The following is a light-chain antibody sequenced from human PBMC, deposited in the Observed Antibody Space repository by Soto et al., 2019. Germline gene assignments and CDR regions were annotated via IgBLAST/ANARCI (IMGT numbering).Light chain of an antibody. Sequence: DIHMTHSPSTLSASVGDRVTITCRASESIRSWLAWYQQKPGKAPKLLIYDASSLESGVPSRFSGSGSGTEFSLTISSLQPDDFAYYYCQQYKSYPWTFGQGTKVDIK. CDR2: DAS. CDR1: ESIRSW. CDR3: QQYKSYPWT. J-gene: IGKJ1*01. V-gene: IGKV1-5*01.